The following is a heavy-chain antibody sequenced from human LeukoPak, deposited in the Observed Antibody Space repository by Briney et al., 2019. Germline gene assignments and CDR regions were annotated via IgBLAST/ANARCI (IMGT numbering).Heavy chain of an antibody. CDR1: GGSISSGSYY. J-gene: IGHJ4*02. CDR3: ARAGGYYTSGNYLGY. V-gene: IGHV4-61*02. CDR2: IYTSGST. D-gene: IGHD3-3*01. Sequence: TLSLTCTVSGGSISSGSYYWSWIRQPAGKGLEWIGRIYTSGSTNYNPSLKSRVAISLDTSKNQFSLKLTSVTAADTAVYYCARAGGYYTSGNYLGYWGQGTLVTVSS.